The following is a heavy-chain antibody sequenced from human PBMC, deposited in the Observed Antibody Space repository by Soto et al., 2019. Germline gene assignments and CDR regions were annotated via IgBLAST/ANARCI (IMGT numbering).Heavy chain of an antibody. CDR3: ARAPLGYCGGTTCFDLDY. Sequence: ASVKVSCKASGYTFTSYGISWVRQAPGQGLEWMGWISAYSGNINYAQKFQGRVTMTTDTSISTAYMELSRLRSDDTAVYYCARAPLGYCGGTTCFDLDYWGQGTLVTVSS. CDR2: ISAYSGNI. CDR1: GYTFTSYG. J-gene: IGHJ4*02. D-gene: IGHD2-2*01. V-gene: IGHV1-18*01.